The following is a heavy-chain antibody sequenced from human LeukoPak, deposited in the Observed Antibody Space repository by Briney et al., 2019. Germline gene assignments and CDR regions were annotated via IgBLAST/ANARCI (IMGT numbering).Heavy chain of an antibody. CDR3: AKGSGWYV. J-gene: IGHJ4*02. D-gene: IGHD6-19*01. CDR2: ISGSGGST. CDR1: GFTFSSSS. Sequence: PGGSLRLSCAASGFTFSSSSMSWVRQAPGKGLKWVSVISGSGGSTDYADSVKGRFTISRDNSKSTLYLQINSLRAEDTAVYYCAKGSGWYVWGQGTLVTVSS. V-gene: IGHV3-23*01.